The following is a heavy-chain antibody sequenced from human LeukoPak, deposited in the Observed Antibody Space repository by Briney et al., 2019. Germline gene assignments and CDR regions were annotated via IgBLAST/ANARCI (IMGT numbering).Heavy chain of an antibody. CDR3: ARTDCSSTSCTFDY. V-gene: IGHV3-53*01. J-gene: IGHJ4*02. CDR2: IYSGGST. D-gene: IGHD2-2*01. CDR1: GFTFSSYA. Sequence: GGSLRLSCAASGFTFSSYAMSWVRQAPGKGLEWVSVIYSGGSTYYADSVKGRFTISRDNSKNTLYLQMNSLRAEDTAVYYCARTDCSSTSCTFDYWGQGTLVTVSS.